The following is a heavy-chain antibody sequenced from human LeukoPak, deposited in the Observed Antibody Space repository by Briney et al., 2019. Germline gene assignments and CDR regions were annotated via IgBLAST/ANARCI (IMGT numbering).Heavy chain of an antibody. Sequence: ASVKVSCKASGYTFIAYYMHWVRQAPGQGLEWMGLINPNSGGTNYAQKFQGRVTMTRDTSISTAYMDLSRLRSDDTAVYYCARGMGVLVPAATWFDPWGQGTLVTVSS. CDR1: GYTFIAYY. CDR2: INPNSGGT. J-gene: IGHJ5*02. D-gene: IGHD2-2*01. V-gene: IGHV1-2*02. CDR3: ARGMGVLVPAATWFDP.